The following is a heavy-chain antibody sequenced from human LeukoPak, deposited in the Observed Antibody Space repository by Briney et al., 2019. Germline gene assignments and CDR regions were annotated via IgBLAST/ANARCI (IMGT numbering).Heavy chain of an antibody. J-gene: IGHJ5*02. CDR2: IYASGNT. D-gene: IGHD4-17*01. CDR1: GGSFSSDSYY. V-gene: IGHV4-61*02. CDR3: ARDQGYGDYVYDS. Sequence: SETLSLTCSVSGGSFSSDSYYWSWIRQPAGKGLEWIGRIYASGNTNYNPYLTSRITISIDTSKHQFSLKLTSVTAADTAVYYCARDQGYGDYVYDSWGQGIQVTVSS.